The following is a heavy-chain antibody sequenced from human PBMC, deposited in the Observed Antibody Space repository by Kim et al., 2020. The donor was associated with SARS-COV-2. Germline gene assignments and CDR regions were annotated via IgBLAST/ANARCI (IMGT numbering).Heavy chain of an antibody. CDR3: ARQTMVRGVIITP. CDR1: GGSISSSSYY. J-gene: IGHJ5*02. D-gene: IGHD3-10*01. V-gene: IGHV4-39*01. Sequence: SETLSLTCTVSGGSISSSSYYWGWIRQPPGKGLEWIGSIYYSGSTYYNPSLKSRVTISVDTSKNQFSLKLSSVTAADTAVYYCARQTMVRGVIITPWGQGTLVTVSS. CDR2: IYYSGST.